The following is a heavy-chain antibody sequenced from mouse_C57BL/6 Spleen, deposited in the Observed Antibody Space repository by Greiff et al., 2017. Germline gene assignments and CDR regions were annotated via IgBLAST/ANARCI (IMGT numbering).Heavy chain of an antibody. CDR3: ARCYYGSSQNYAMDY. D-gene: IGHD1-1*01. V-gene: IGHV1-64*01. Sequence: VQLQQPGAELVKPGASVKLSCKASGYTFTSYWMHWVKQRPGQGLEWIGMINPNSGSTNYNEKFKSKATLTVDKSSSTAYMQRSSLTSEDSAVYYCARCYYGSSQNYAMDYWGQGTSVTVSS. CDR1: GYTFTSYW. CDR2: INPNSGST. J-gene: IGHJ4*01.